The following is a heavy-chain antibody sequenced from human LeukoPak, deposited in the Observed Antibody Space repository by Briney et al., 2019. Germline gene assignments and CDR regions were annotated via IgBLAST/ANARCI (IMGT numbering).Heavy chain of an antibody. D-gene: IGHD2/OR15-2a*01. CDR3: VSFYETY. CDR2: INSDGSWT. Sequence: SGGSLRLSCAASGSYWMHWVRQAPGKGLVWVSHINSDGSWTSYADSVKGRFTIPKDNAKNTVYLQMNNLRAEDTAVYYCVSFYETYWGRGTLVTVSS. CDR1: GSYW. J-gene: IGHJ4*02. V-gene: IGHV3-74*01.